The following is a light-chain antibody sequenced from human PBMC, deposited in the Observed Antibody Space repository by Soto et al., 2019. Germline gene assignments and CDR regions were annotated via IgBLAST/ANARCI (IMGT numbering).Light chain of an antibody. J-gene: IGKJ1*01. CDR3: QQRSNWPEWT. CDR2: DAS. Sequence: EIVLTHSPATLSFSPSGRGCLXCRTSQSVSSYLAWYQQKAGQAPRLPTYDASNRATGTPARFSGRESGTDITLTISSLEPEDFAVYYCQQRSNWPEWTFGQGTKVDIK. V-gene: IGKV3-11*01. CDR1: QSVSSY.